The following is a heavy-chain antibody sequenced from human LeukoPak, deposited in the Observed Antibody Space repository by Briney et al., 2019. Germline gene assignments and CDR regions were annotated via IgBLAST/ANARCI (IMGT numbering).Heavy chain of an antibody. D-gene: IGHD1-26*01. J-gene: IGHJ4*02. CDR2: IYYSGNT. CDR3: ARDRYVLVGATHHLDY. Sequence: SETLSLTCTVSGGSISSYYWSWIRQPPGKGLEWIGYIYYSGNTNYNPSLKSRVTISVDTSKNQFSLKLSSVTAADTAVYYCARDRYVLVGATHHLDYWGQGTLVTVSS. CDR1: GGSISSYY. V-gene: IGHV4-59*01.